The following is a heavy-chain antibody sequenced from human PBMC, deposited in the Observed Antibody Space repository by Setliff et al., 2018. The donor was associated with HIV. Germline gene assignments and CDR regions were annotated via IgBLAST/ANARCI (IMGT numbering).Heavy chain of an antibody. D-gene: IGHD3-10*01. CDR1: GGSLSGFY. J-gene: IGHJ4*02. Sequence: ETLSLTCAVYGGSLSGFYWTFIRQSPGKGLEWVGRIKSKTDGGTADYAAPVKGRFTISRDNSRNTLYLQMNSLRVEDTAVYYCTREGVNYGLKGPFDYWGQGTLVTVSS. CDR2: IKSKTDGGTA. CDR3: TREGVNYGLKGPFDY. V-gene: IGHV3-15*07.